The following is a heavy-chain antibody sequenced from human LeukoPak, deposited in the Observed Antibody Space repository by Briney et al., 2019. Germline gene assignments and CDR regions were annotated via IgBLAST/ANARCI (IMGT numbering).Heavy chain of an antibody. V-gene: IGHV1-69*05. J-gene: IGHJ4*02. CDR1: GYTFSSYA. CDR2: IIPIFGTA. Sequence: ASVKVSCKASGYTFSSYAISWVRQAPGQGLEWMGRIIPIFGTANYAQKFQGRVTITTDESTSTAYMELSSLRSEDTAVYYCARDIVGAEWRGYFDYWGQGTLVTASS. CDR3: ARDIVGAEWRGYFDY. D-gene: IGHD1-26*01.